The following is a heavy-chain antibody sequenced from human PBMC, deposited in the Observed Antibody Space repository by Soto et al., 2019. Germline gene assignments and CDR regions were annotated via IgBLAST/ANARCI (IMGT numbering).Heavy chain of an antibody. CDR1: GGSISSDYYH. Sequence: QVQLQQSGPGLVKPSQTLSLTCTVSGGSISSDYYHWTWIRQSPGKGLEWIGSIHHSGTILYHPSLKSRITTSVDTSKHHFSLHLSSVTAADTAVWFCAREDDGGDSLDVWGQGTTVTVSS. V-gene: IGHV4-30-4*08. J-gene: IGHJ6*02. D-gene: IGHD2-21*02. CDR3: AREDDGGDSLDV. CDR2: IHHSGTI.